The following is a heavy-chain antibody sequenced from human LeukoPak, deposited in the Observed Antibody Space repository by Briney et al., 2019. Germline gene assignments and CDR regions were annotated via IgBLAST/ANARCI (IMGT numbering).Heavy chain of an antibody. V-gene: IGHV3-66*01. CDR1: GFTVSSNY. D-gene: IGHD3-22*01. CDR3: ARDLPMMGFDY. J-gene: IGHJ4*02. CDR2: IYSGGST. Sequence: GGSLRLSCAASGFTVSSNYMSWVRQAPGKGLEWVSVIYSGGSTYYADSVKGRFTISRDNSKNTLYLQMNSLRAEDTAVYYCARDLPMMGFDYWGQGTLVTVSS.